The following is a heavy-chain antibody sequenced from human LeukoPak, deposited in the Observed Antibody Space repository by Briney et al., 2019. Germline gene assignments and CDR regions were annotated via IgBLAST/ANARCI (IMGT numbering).Heavy chain of an antibody. CDR3: APDPDSSSWYGVDY. J-gene: IGHJ4*02. Sequence: ASVKISCKVSGYTFTDYCMHWVQQAPGKGLEWMGRVDPEDGETIYAEKFQGRVTITADTSTDTAYMELSSLRAEDTAVYYCAPDPDSSSWYGVDYWGQGTLVTVSS. D-gene: IGHD6-13*01. V-gene: IGHV1-69-2*01. CDR1: GYTFTDYC. CDR2: VDPEDGET.